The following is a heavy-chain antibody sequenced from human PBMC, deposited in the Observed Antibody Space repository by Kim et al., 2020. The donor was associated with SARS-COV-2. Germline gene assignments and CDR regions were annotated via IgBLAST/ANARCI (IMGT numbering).Heavy chain of an antibody. Sequence: SVKVSCKASGGTFSSYAISWVRQAPGQGLEWKGGNIPIFGTANYAQKFQGRVTITADESTSTAYMELSSLRSEDTAVYYCAAVMGSGSYLGYWGQGTLVAVSS. CDR2: NIPIFGTA. D-gene: IGHD3-10*01. CDR1: GGTFSSYA. V-gene: IGHV1-69*13. J-gene: IGHJ4*02. CDR3: AAVMGSGSYLGY.